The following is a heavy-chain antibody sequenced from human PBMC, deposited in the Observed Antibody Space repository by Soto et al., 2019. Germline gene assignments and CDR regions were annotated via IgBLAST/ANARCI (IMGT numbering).Heavy chain of an antibody. Sequence: GGSLRLSCAASGFTFSSYGMHWVRQAPGRGLEWVAVISYDGSNKYYADSVKGRFTISRDNSKNTLYLQMNSLRAEDTAVYYCARGGGGIVATSNGMDVWGQGTMVTVSS. D-gene: IGHD5-12*01. CDR3: ARGGGGIVATSNGMDV. CDR2: ISYDGSNK. V-gene: IGHV3-30*03. J-gene: IGHJ6*02. CDR1: GFTFSSYG.